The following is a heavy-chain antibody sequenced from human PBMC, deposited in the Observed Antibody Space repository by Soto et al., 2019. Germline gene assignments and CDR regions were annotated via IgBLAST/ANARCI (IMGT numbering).Heavy chain of an antibody. CDR1: GFTFSDSA. V-gene: IGHV3-73*02. D-gene: IGHD2-8*01. J-gene: IGHJ4*02. CDR3: TRGGTMGLNDY. Sequence: EVQLVESGGGLVQPGGSLKLSCAASGFTFSDSAMHWVRQASGKGLEWVARIRSKANSYLTAYAVSVEGRFSISRDESKNTTYLEMNSLKTEDTAMYYCTRGGTMGLNDYWGQGTLVTVSS. CDR2: IRSKANSYLT.